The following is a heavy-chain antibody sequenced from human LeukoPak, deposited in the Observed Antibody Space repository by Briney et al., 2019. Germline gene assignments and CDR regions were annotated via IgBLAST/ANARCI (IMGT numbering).Heavy chain of an antibody. CDR3: LAQYYFDY. CDR2: IISKSDGGTT. Sequence: TWVRQTPGKRLEWIGRIISKSDGGTTDYAAPVKDRFIISRDDSKGTLYLQLNSLRTDDTAVYYCLAQYYFDYWGRGTLVTVSS. V-gene: IGHV3-15*01. D-gene: IGHD5-24*01. J-gene: IGHJ4*02.